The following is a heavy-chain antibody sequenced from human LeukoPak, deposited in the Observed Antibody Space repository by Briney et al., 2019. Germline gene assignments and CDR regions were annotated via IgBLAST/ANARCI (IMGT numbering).Heavy chain of an antibody. CDR2: IYYSGST. CDR3: ASAAADV. V-gene: IGHV4-39*01. D-gene: IGHD6-25*01. J-gene: IGHJ6*02. CDR1: GGSISSSSYY. Sequence: KPSETLSVTCTVSGGSISSSSYYWGWIRQPPGKGLEWIGSIYYSGSTYYNPSLKSRVTISVDTSKNQFSLKLSSVTAADTAVYYCASAAADVWGQGTTVTVSS.